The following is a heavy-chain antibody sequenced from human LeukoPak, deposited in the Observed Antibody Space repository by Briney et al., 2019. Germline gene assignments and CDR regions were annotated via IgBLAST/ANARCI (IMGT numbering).Heavy chain of an antibody. CDR1: GFTFSSYG. D-gene: IGHD3-22*01. Sequence: GRSLRLSCAASGFTFSSYGMHWVRQAPGKGLEWVAVISYDGSNKYYADSVKGRFTISRDNSKNTLYLQMNSLRAEDTAVYYCARDSHYYDSSGYYPGYWGQGTLVTVSS. CDR2: ISYDGSNK. J-gene: IGHJ4*02. V-gene: IGHV3-30*03. CDR3: ARDSHYYDSSGYYPGY.